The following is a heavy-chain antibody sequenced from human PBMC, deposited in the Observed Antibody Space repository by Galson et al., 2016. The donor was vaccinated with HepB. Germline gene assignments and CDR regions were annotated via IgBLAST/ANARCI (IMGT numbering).Heavy chain of an antibody. CDR2: ISYDGSNK. Sequence: SLRLSCAASGFTFSHYAIHWVRQAPGQGLEWVAVISYDGSNKYYADSVKGRFTISRDDSKNTPYLQMNSLRADDTAVYYCAREGSYGDYSFDYWGQGALVTVSS. V-gene: IGHV3-30-3*01. CDR1: GFTFSHYA. CDR3: AREGSYGDYSFDY. J-gene: IGHJ4*02. D-gene: IGHD4-17*01.